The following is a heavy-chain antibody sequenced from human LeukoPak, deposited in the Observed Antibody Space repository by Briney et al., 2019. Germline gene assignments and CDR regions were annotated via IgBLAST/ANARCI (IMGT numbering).Heavy chain of an antibody. CDR2: ISYDGSNK. Sequence: PGGSLRLSCAASGFTFSSYGMYWVRQAPGKGLEWVAVISYDGSNKYYVDSVKGRFTISRDNSKNTLYLQMNSLRAEDTAVYYCAKSGRRGYSYGYRFKYYFESWGQGTLVTVPS. V-gene: IGHV3-30*18. CDR1: GFTFSSYG. CDR3: AKSGRRGYSYGYRFKYYFES. J-gene: IGHJ4*02. D-gene: IGHD5-18*01.